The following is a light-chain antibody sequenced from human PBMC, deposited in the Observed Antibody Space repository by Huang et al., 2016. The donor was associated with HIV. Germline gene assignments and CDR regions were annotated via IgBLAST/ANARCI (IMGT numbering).Light chain of an antibody. CDR3: QQYHNWPYT. CDR2: GAS. CDR1: QSVATN. V-gene: IGKV3-15*01. J-gene: IGKJ2*01. Sequence: EIIMTQSPATLSLSPGEGASLSCRANQSVATNLAWYLRRPGQCPRILIFGASTRASGRPGRFSGSGSGTQFTLTVSGLQSEDFAVYYCQQYHNWPYTFGQGTKLEI.